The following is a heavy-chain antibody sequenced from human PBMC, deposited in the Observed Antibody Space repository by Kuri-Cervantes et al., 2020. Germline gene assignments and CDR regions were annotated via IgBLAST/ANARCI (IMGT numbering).Heavy chain of an antibody. Sequence: GGSLRLSCAASGFTFSSYDMHWVRQATGKGLEWVSAIGTAGDTYYPDSVKGRFTISRDNSKKTVSLQINSLRAEDTAVYYCARETRFPYYYMDVWGKGTTVTVSS. V-gene: IGHV3-13*01. CDR3: ARETRFPYYYMDV. J-gene: IGHJ6*03. CDR1: GFTFSSYD. CDR2: IGTAGDT.